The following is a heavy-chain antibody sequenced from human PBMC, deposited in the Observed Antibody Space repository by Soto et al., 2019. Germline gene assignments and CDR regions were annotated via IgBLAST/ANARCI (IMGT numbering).Heavy chain of an antibody. J-gene: IGHJ4*02. D-gene: IGHD3-22*01. CDR1: GFTVRSNY. CDR3: ATYDSSGYYDRFHY. CDR2: IYSGGST. V-gene: IGHV3-53*01. Sequence: LRLSCAASGFTVRSNYMSWVRQAPGKGLEWVSVIYSGGSTYYADSVKGRFTISRDNSKNTLYLQMNSLRAEDTAVYYCATYDSSGYYDRFHYWGQGTLVTVSS.